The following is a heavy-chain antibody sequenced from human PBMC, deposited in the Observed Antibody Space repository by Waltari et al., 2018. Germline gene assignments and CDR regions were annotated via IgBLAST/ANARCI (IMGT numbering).Heavy chain of an antibody. J-gene: IGHJ6*02. CDR2: IWYDGSNK. V-gene: IGHV3-33*01. CDR3: ARDRGGSYSTPYYGMDV. Sequence: QVQLVESGGGVVQPGRSLRLSCAASGFTFSSYGMHWVRQDPGRGLEWVAVIWYDGSNKYYADSVKGRFTISRDNSKNTLYLQMNSLRAEDTAVYYCARDRGGSYSTPYYGMDVWGQGTTVTVSS. D-gene: IGHD1-26*01. CDR1: GFTFSSYG.